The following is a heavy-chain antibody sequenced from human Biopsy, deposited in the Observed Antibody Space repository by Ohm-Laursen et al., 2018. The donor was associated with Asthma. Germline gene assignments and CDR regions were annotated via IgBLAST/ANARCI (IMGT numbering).Heavy chain of an antibody. CDR1: GYTVTRYA. Sequence: ASVKVSCKASGYTVTRYAINWVRQAPGQGLEWMGWINTNTGNPTYAQGFTGRFAFSLDTSVNTAHLQISSLKAEDTAVYYRARMISYYHEMRAPFFDYWGQGTLVTVSS. D-gene: IGHD3-22*01. J-gene: IGHJ4*02. CDR3: ARMISYYHEMRAPFFDY. V-gene: IGHV7-4-1*02. CDR2: INTNTGNP.